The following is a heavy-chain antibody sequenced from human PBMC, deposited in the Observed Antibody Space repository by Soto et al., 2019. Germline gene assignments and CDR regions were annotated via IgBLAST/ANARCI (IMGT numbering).Heavy chain of an antibody. CDR2: INAGNGNT. V-gene: IGHV1-3*01. CDR1: GYTFTSYA. D-gene: IGHD2-2*01. Sequence: GASVKVSCKASGYTFTSYAMHWVRQAPGQRLEWMGWINAGNGNTKYSQKFQGRVTITRDTSASTAYMELSSLRSEDTAVYYCARGYQLLWFWFDPWGQRTPVTGSS. J-gene: IGHJ5*02. CDR3: ARGYQLLWFWFDP.